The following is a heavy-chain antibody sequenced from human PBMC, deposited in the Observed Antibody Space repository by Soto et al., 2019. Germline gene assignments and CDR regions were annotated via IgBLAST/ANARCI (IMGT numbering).Heavy chain of an antibody. V-gene: IGHV1-18*04. D-gene: IGHD3-10*01. J-gene: IGHJ4*02. Sequence: QVQLVQSGAEVKRPGASVKVSCKASNYMFGSYGITWVRQAPGQGPDWRGWISAFNGNTKYPQNLQGRVTMTTDTSTATAYMELRALRSDYSAMYFCARDGGYGAGSYLDYWGQGTLVTVSS. CDR1: NYMFGSYG. CDR2: ISAFNGNT. CDR3: ARDGGYGAGSYLDY.